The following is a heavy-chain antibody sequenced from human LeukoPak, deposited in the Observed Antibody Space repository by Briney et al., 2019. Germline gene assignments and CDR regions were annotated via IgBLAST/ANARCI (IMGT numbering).Heavy chain of an antibody. CDR3: ARDLEYDFWSGANFDY. V-gene: IGHV3-48*04. Sequence: PGGSLRLSCAGSGFTFSRYTFNWVRQAPGKGLEWVSYISSSGSTIYYADSVKGRFTISRDNAKNSLYLQMNSLRAEDTAVYYCARDLEYDFWSGANFDYWGQGTLVTVSS. CDR2: ISSSGSTI. D-gene: IGHD3-3*01. J-gene: IGHJ4*02. CDR1: GFTFSRYT.